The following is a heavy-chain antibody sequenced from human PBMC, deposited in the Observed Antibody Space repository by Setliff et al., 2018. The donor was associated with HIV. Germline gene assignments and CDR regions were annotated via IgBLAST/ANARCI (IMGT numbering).Heavy chain of an antibody. J-gene: IGHJ4*02. CDR3: AREGRYSSACFFDY. CDR2: INHSGST. CDR1: GGSFSGYY. Sequence: SETLSLTCAVYGGSFSGYYWTWIRQPPGKGLEWIGEINHSGSTNYNPSLKSRVTMSVDTSKNQFSLKLTSVTAADTAVYYCAREGRYSSACFFDYWGQGTLVTVSS. V-gene: IGHV4-34*01. D-gene: IGHD6-19*01.